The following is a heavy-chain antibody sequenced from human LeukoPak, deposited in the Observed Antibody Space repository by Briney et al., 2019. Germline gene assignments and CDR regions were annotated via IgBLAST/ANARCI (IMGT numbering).Heavy chain of an antibody. Sequence: GGSLRLSCAASGFTFSVSAMRWVRQASGEGLGWVGRIRSKANSYATAYAASVKGRFTISRAASNNTTCLQMNSLKTEDAAVYYCTNGGEVDSSWEIDYWGQGTLVTVSS. J-gene: IGHJ4*02. CDR3: TNGGEVDSSWEIDY. D-gene: IGHD6-13*01. V-gene: IGHV3-73*01. CDR1: GFTFSVSA. CDR2: IRSKANSYAT.